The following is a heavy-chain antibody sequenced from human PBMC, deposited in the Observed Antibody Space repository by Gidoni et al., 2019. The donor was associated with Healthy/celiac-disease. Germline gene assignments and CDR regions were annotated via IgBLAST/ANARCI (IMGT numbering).Heavy chain of an antibody. CDR3: ARESLPHYYDSSGYYYYFDY. Sequence: QVQLVQSGAEVKQPGSSAKVACNVSAGTFSSYDIRWVRQAPGQGLERRGGIIPIIGTANYAQKFQGRVTLTADESTSTAYMELSSLRSEDTAVYYCARESLPHYYDSSGYYYYFDYWGQGTLVTVSS. D-gene: IGHD3-22*01. J-gene: IGHJ4*02. V-gene: IGHV1-69*01. CDR1: AGTFSSYD. CDR2: IIPIIGTA.